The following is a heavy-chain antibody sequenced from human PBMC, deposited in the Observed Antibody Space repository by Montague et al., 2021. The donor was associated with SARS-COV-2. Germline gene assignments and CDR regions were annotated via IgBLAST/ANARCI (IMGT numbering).Heavy chain of an antibody. Sequence: SETLSLTCAVSSGTINPSYFRWIRQSPGTGLEWIGFIYYSRNNNHSPSTQSRVTISVDSSTPQFSLRLTSASAADTAVYDCARHGVGCEFGGHNGCTDAFDIWGQGTVICVSS. CDR1: SGTINPSY. J-gene: IGHJ3*02. CDR3: ARHGVGCEFGGHNGCTDAFDI. D-gene: IGHD5-24*01. CDR2: IYYSRNN. V-gene: IGHV4-59*08.